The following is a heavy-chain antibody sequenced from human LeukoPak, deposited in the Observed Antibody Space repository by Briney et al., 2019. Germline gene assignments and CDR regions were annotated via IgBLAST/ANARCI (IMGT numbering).Heavy chain of an antibody. J-gene: IGHJ5*01. CDR2: LPYDGSYN. CDR1: GVSLSSYG. CDR3: AAAGLGVAHWFSS. V-gene: IGHV3-30*02. D-gene: IGHD2-15*01. Sequence: GGSLRLSCEVSGVSLSSYGMHWVRQAPGKGLEWAAWLPYDGSYNSTAASLKGRFAISKDISKNTLYLDMDSLTPEDTAVYYCAAAGLGVAHWFSSWGQGTLVIVSS.